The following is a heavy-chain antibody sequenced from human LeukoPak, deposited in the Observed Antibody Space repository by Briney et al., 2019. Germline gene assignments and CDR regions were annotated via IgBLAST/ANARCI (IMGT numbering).Heavy chain of an antibody. CDR1: GFTFSSYS. J-gene: IGHJ4*02. CDR3: ARDPAEYDFWSGYHDY. CDR2: ISSSSSYI. Sequence: GGSLRLSCAASGFTFSSYSMNWVRQAPGKGLEWVSPISSSSSYIYYADSVKGRFTISRDNAKNSLYLQMNSLRAEDTAVYYCARDPAEYDFWSGYHDYWGQGTLVTVSS. V-gene: IGHV3-21*01. D-gene: IGHD3/OR15-3a*01.